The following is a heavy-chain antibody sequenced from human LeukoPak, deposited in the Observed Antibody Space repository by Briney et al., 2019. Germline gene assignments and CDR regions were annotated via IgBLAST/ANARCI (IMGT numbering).Heavy chain of an antibody. CDR2: ISSSSSYT. CDR3: ARDVIAAASYYYYGMDV. Sequence: GGSLRLSCAASGFTFSDYYMSWIRQAPGKGLEWVSYISSSSSYTSYADSVKGRFTISRDNAKNSLYLQMNSLRAEDTAVYYCARDVIAAASYYYYGMDVWGQGTTVTVSS. J-gene: IGHJ6*02. V-gene: IGHV3-11*05. CDR1: GFTFSDYY. D-gene: IGHD6-13*01.